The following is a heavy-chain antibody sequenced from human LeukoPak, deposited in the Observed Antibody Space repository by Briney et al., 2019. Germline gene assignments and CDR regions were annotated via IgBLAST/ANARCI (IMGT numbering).Heavy chain of an antibody. CDR1: GGSISSYY. CDR2: ISYDGSNK. J-gene: IGHJ4*02. D-gene: IGHD3-3*01. Sequence: LSLTCTVSGGSISSYYWSWIRQPPGKGLEWVAVISYDGSNKYYADSVKGRFTISRDNSKNTLYLQMNSLRAEDTAVYYCAREGDFWSGPRDWGQGTLVTVSS. V-gene: IGHV3-30-3*01. CDR3: AREGDFWSGPRD.